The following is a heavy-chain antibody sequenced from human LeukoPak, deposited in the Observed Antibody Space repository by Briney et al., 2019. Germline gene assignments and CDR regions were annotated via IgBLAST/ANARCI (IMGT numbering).Heavy chain of an antibody. D-gene: IGHD3-22*01. CDR2: ISSSGSTI. V-gene: IGHV3-11*04. Sequence: GGSLRLSCAASGFTFSDYYMSWIRQAQGKGLEWGSYISSSGSTIYYADSVKGRFTISRDNAKNSLYLQMNSLRAEDTAVYYCAREYPPYYYDSSGYGFPVDIWGQGTMVTVSS. CDR3: AREYPPYYYDSSGYGFPVDI. CDR1: GFTFSDYY. J-gene: IGHJ3*02.